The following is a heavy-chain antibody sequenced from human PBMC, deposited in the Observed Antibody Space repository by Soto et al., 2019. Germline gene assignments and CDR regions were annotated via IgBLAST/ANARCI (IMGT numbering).Heavy chain of an antibody. CDR1: GDSISNYY. Sequence: QVQLQESGPGLVKPSETLSLTCTVSGDSISNYYWSWIRQPPGKGLEWIGYIHYSASTNYNPSLTSRVTXXVXTXXNRFSLRLSSVTAADTAVYYCASGSGGWFPESFDHWGQGTLVTVSA. J-gene: IGHJ1*01. D-gene: IGHD6-19*01. CDR2: IHYSAST. CDR3: ASGSGGWFPESFDH. V-gene: IGHV4-59*01.